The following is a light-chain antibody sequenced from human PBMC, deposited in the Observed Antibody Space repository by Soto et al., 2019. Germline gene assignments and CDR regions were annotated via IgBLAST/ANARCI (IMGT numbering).Light chain of an antibody. CDR2: EDN. V-gene: IGLV6-57*04. CDR3: QSYQSGNVV. J-gene: IGLJ2*01. Sequence: NFMLTQQHSVSESPGKTVTISCTRSSGSIASNYVQWYQQRPGSAPTPVIYEDNERPSGVPDRFSGSIDSSSNSASLTISGLKTDDEDDYYCQSYQSGNVVFGGGTKLTVL. CDR1: SGSIASNY.